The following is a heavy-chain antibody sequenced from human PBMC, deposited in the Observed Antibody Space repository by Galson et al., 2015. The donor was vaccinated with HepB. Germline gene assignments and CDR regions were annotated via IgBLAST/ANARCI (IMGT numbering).Heavy chain of an antibody. V-gene: IGHV3-7*03. CDR3: ARFSRGGWSNYYYYGMDV. J-gene: IGHJ6*02. CDR2: IKQDGSEK. D-gene: IGHD6-19*01. Sequence: SLRLSCAASGFTFSSHWMSWVRQAPGKGLEWVANIKQDGSEKYYVDSVKGQFTISRDNAKNSLYLQMNSLRAEDMAVYYCARFSRGGWSNYYYYGMDVWGQGTTVTVSS. CDR1: GFTFSSHW.